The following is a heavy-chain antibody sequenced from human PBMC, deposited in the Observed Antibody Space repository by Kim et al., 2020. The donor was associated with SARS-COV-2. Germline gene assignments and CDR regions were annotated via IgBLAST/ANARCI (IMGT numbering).Heavy chain of an antibody. J-gene: IGHJ3*02. D-gene: IGHD3-22*01. CDR1: GGSISSSSYY. Sequence: SETLSLTCTVSGGSISSSSYYWGWIRQPPGKGLEWIGSIYYSGSTYYNPSLKSRVTISVDTSKNQFSLKLSSVTAADTAVYYCARHLSRIVVVNPDAFDIWGQGTMVTVSS. CDR2: IYYSGST. V-gene: IGHV4-39*01. CDR3: ARHLSRIVVVNPDAFDI.